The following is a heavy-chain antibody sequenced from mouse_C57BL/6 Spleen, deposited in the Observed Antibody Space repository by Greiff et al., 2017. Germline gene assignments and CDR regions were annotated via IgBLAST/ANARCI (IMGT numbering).Heavy chain of an antibody. Sequence: VQLQQPGAELVMPGASVKLSCKASGYTFTSYWMHWVKQRPGQGLEWIGEIDPSDSYTNYNQKFKGKSTLTVDKSSSTAYMQLSSLTSEDSAVSYCASSGNTGPDAMDYWGQGTSVTVSS. CDR1: GYTFTSYW. CDR3: ASSGNTGPDAMDY. J-gene: IGHJ4*01. CDR2: IDPSDSYT. D-gene: IGHD3-1*01. V-gene: IGHV1-69*01.